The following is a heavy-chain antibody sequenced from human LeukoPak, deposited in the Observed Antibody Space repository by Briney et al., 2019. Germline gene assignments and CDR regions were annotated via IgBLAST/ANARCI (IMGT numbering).Heavy chain of an antibody. Sequence: GGSLRLSCAASGFSFSIHGMGWVRRAPGKGLEWVANIKQDGSEKYYVDSVKGRFTISRDNAKNSLYLQMNSLRAEDTAVYYCARDEIWGSGSYQPGDFQHWGQGTLVTVSS. V-gene: IGHV3-7*01. CDR2: IKQDGSEK. J-gene: IGHJ1*01. D-gene: IGHD3-10*01. CDR3: ARDEIWGSGSYQPGDFQH. CDR1: GFSFSIHG.